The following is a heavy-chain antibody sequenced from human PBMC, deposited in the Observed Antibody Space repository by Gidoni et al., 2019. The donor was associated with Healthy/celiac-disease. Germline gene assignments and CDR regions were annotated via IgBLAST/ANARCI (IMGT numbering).Heavy chain of an antibody. D-gene: IGHD6-19*01. Sequence: QVPLTESGPVLAKRTETLTLTCTASGFTLSNARMGVSWIRQPPGKVLERLAHIFSNDEKSYSTSLNSRLTISKDTSKSQVVLTMTNMDPVDTATYCCARSIAVAGGRTGWFDPWGQGTLVTVSS. V-gene: IGHV2-26*01. J-gene: IGHJ5*02. CDR1: GFTLSNARMG. CDR2: IFSNDEK. CDR3: ARSIAVAGGRTGWFDP.